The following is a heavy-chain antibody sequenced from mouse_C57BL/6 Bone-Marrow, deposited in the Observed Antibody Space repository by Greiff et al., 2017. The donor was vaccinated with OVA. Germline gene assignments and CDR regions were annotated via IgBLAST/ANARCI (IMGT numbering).Heavy chain of an antibody. CDR3: TRSLYGFDY. D-gene: IGHD2-10*02. J-gene: IGHJ2*01. V-gene: IGHV1-15*01. Sequence: VQLQQSGAELVRPGASVTLSCKASGYTFTDYEMHWVKQTPVHGLEWIGAIDPETGGTAYNQKFKGKAILTADKSSSTAYTELRSLTSEDSAVYYCTRSLYGFDYWGQGTTLTVSS. CDR2: IDPETGGT. CDR1: GYTFTDYE.